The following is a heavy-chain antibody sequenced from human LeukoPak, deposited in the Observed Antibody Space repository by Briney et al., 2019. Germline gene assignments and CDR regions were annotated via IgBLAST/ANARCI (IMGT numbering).Heavy chain of an antibody. CDR2: ISSSSTTI. CDR3: ARLTVVTATRSLDS. D-gene: IGHD2-21*02. CDR1: GLSITSYS. V-gene: IGHV3-48*02. J-gene: IGHJ4*02. Sequence: GGSLRLSCAASGLSITSYSMNWVRQAPGKGLEWVSHISSSSTTIEYADSVKGRFTISRDNAKNSLYLRMNSLRDEDTAVYYCARLTVVTATRSLDSWGQGTLVTVSS.